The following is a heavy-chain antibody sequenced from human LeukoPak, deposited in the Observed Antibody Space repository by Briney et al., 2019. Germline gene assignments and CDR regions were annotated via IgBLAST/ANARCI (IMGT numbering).Heavy chain of an antibody. CDR3: ARVGGNYDFWSGYYTGGDYYYYMDV. D-gene: IGHD3-3*01. CDR2: IHFSGST. J-gene: IGHJ6*03. Sequence: SETLSLTCTVSGGSISSYYWSWIRQPPGKGLEWIGYIHFSGSTNYNPSLKSRVTISADTSKNQFSLKLSSVTAADTAVYYCARVGGNYDFWSGYYTGGDYYYYMDVWGKGTTVTVSS. CDR1: GGSISSYY. V-gene: IGHV4-59*12.